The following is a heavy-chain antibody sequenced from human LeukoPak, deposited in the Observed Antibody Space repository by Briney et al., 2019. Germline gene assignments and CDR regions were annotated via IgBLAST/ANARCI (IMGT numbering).Heavy chain of an antibody. Sequence: PSETLSLTCTVSGGSISSYYWSWIRQPPGKGLEWIGYIYYSGSTNYNPPLKSRVTISVDTSKNQFSLKLSSVTAADTAVYYCARDQYYYGSGSYFGDAFDIWGQGTMVTVSS. V-gene: IGHV4-59*01. J-gene: IGHJ3*02. CDR2: IYYSGST. CDR3: ARDQYYYGSGSYFGDAFDI. CDR1: GGSISSYY. D-gene: IGHD3-10*01.